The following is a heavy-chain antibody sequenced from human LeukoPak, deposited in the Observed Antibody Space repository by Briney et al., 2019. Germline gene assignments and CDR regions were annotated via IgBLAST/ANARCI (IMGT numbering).Heavy chain of an antibody. J-gene: IGHJ4*02. V-gene: IGHV3-20*04. Sequence: PGGSLRLSCAASGFTFDDYGMNWVRQAPGKGLEWVSGINWNGGSTVYAGSVKGRFTISRDNAKNSLYLQMDNLRAEDTAFYYCVRDRLPVADYYFDFWGQGTLVTVSS. CDR2: INWNGGST. CDR3: VRDRLPVADYYFDF. CDR1: GFTFDDYG. D-gene: IGHD6-19*01.